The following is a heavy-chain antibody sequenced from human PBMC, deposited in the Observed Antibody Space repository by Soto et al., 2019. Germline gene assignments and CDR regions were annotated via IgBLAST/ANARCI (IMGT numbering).Heavy chain of an antibody. CDR1: GCSISSGGYY. CDR3: ARDHPKQLGSFDP. D-gene: IGHD6-13*01. V-gene: IGHV4-31*03. Sequence: PSETLSLTCPFSGCSISSGGYYWSWIRQHPGKGREWIGYIYYSGSTYYNPYLKSRVTISVDTSKNQFSLKLSSVTAADTAVYYCARDHPKQLGSFDPWGQGTLVTVSS. J-gene: IGHJ5*02. CDR2: IYYSGST.